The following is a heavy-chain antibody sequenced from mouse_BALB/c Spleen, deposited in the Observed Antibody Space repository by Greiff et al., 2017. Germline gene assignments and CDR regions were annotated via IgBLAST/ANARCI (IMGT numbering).Heavy chain of an antibody. Sequence: QVQLQQSGPGLVQPSQSLSITCTVSGFSLTSYGVHWVRQSPGKGLEWLGVIWSGGSTDYNAAFISRLSISKDNSKSQVFFKMNSLQANDTAIYYCASPFYYGNRGYFDVWGAGTTVTVSA. D-gene: IGHD2-1*01. CDR2: IWSGGST. CDR3: ASPFYYGNRGYFDV. V-gene: IGHV2-2*02. CDR1: GFSLTSYG. J-gene: IGHJ1*01.